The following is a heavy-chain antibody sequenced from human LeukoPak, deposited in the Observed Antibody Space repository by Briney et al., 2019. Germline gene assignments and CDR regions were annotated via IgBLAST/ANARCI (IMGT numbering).Heavy chain of an antibody. Sequence: GGSLRLSCVASGFSFSSYSMNWVRQAPGKGLEWVSSISSSSSYIYSADSLKGRFTISRDNAKNSLYLQMNSLRAEDTAVYYCARDRGAVAGTRFDYWGQGTLVTVSS. J-gene: IGHJ4*02. V-gene: IGHV3-21*01. CDR2: ISSSSSYI. CDR3: ARDRGAVAGTRFDY. D-gene: IGHD6-19*01. CDR1: GFSFSSYS.